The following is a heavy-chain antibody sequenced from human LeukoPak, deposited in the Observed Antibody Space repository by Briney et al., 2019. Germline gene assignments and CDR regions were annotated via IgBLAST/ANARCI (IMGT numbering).Heavy chain of an antibody. CDR1: GFTVSANY. Sequence: GGSLRLSCAASGFTVSANYMTWVRQAPGKGLVWVSQISGDGSTSGYAASVKGRFTISRDNAKNTLYLQMSSLSAEDAGIYFCTGDGTDRFAYWGQGALVTVSS. D-gene: IGHD1-26*01. J-gene: IGHJ4*02. CDR3: TGDGTDRFAY. V-gene: IGHV3-74*01. CDR2: ISGDGSTS.